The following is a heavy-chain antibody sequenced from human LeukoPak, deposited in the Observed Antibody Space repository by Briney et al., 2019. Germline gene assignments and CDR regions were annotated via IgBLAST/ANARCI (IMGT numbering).Heavy chain of an antibody. CDR1: GFTFSSYA. CDR2: ISGSGGST. CDR3: ANHTAHYYYGSGSYPHY. Sequence: PGGSLRLSCAASGFTFSSYAMSSVRQAPGKGLEWVSAISGSGGSTYYADSVKGRFTISRDNSKNTLYLQMNSLRAEDTAVYYCANHTAHYYYGSGSYPHYWGQGTLVTVSS. D-gene: IGHD3-10*01. V-gene: IGHV3-23*01. J-gene: IGHJ4*02.